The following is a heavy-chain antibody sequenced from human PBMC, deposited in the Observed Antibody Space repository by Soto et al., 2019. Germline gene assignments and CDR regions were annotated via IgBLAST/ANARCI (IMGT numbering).Heavy chain of an antibody. CDR2: ISAYNGNT. V-gene: IGHV1-18*01. CDR3: ARALPSLRYFDWLLSAPDAFDI. CDR1: GYTFTTYG. D-gene: IGHD3-9*01. J-gene: IGHJ3*02. Sequence: ASVKVSCKASGYTFTTYGITGVRQTPGQRLEWMGWISAYNGNTNYAQKLQGRVTMTTDTSTSTAYMELRSLRSDDTAVYYCARALPSLRYFDWLLSAPDAFDIWGQGTMVTVSS.